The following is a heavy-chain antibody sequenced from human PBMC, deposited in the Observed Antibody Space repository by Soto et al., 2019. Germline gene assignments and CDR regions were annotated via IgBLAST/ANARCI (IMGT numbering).Heavy chain of an antibody. V-gene: IGHV3-23*01. CDR2: IGDNGVSK. CDR3: ATYRQTTVTSEF. Sequence: EVQLLESGGGLVRPGGSRTLPCAASGLTLSTWARTWVRQAPGKGLEWVSAIGDNGVSKYYADSVKGRFTISRDNSKNTLYLQMNSLRADDTAVYYCATYRQTTVTSEFWGQGALVTVSS. D-gene: IGHD4-17*01. CDR1: GLTLSTWA. J-gene: IGHJ4*02.